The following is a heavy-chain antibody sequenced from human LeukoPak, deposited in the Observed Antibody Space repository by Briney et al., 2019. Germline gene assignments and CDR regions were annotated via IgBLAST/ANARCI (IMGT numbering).Heavy chain of an antibody. CDR1: GFTFPDYA. Sequence: PGGSLRLSCVASGFTFPDYAMHWVRQPPGKGLEWVSAISGSDGSTYYADSVKGRFTISRDNSKNTLYLQMNSLRAEDTAVYYCVKYGADVWGQGTTVTVSS. CDR2: ISGSDGST. V-gene: IGHV3-23*01. CDR3: VKYGADV. J-gene: IGHJ6*02. D-gene: IGHD3-10*01.